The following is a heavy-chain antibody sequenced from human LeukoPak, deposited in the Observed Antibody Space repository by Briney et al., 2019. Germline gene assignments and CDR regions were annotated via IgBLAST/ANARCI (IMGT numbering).Heavy chain of an antibody. CDR1: GFTFSSYA. D-gene: IGHD3-10*01. V-gene: IGHV3-23*01. J-gene: IGHJ4*02. CDR2: ISGTGGNT. Sequence: GGSLRLSCAASGFTFSSYAVSWVRQAPGKGLEWVSVISGTGGNTYYADSVKGRFTISRDNAKNSLYLQMNSLRAEDTAVYYCAKFGGGVDYWGQGTLVTVSS. CDR3: AKFGGGVDY.